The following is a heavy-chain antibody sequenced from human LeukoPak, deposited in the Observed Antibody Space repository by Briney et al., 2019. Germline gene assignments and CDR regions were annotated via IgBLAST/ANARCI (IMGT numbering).Heavy chain of an antibody. CDR1: GLTFSRYG. D-gene: IGHD6-19*01. CDR2: ISGSGENT. CDR3: AKRPSSGWYSGSYYMDV. J-gene: IGHJ6*03. Sequence: GGSLRLSCAASGLTFSRYGMTWVRQAPGKGLECVSVISGSGENTYYADSVKGRFTISRDNSKNTLYLQMKSLRAEDTAVYYCAKRPSSGWYSGSYYMDVWGKGTTVTISS. V-gene: IGHV3-23*01.